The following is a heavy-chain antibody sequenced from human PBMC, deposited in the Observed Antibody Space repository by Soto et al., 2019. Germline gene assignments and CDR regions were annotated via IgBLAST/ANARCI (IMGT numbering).Heavy chain of an antibody. J-gene: IGHJ6*02. CDR2: IIPIFGTA. CDR1: GGTFSSYA. CDR3: ARDIGATVRGVIIYYYYGMDV. Sequence: SVKVSCKASGGTFSSYAISWVRQAPGQGLEWMGGIIPIFGTANYAQKFQGRVTITADESTSTVYMELSSLRSEDTAVYYCARDIGATVRGVIIYYYYGMDVWGQGTTVTVSS. V-gene: IGHV1-69*13. D-gene: IGHD3-10*01.